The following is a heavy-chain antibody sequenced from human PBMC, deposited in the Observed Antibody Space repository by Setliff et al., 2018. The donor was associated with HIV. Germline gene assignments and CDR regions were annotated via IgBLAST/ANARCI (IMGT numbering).Heavy chain of an antibody. J-gene: IGHJ5*02. V-gene: IGHV1-69*06. CDR3: ARDDRYYYDTSGSPSNWFDP. CDR2: IIPIFDTT. D-gene: IGHD3-22*01. Sequence: SVKVSCKLSGGTFSAYAITWVRQAPGQGLEWMGRIIPIFDTTNSAQKFQGRVTMTADKSMSTAYMEVSSLTSDDTAVYYCARDDRYYYDTSGSPSNWFDPWGQGTLVTVSS. CDR1: GGTFSAYA.